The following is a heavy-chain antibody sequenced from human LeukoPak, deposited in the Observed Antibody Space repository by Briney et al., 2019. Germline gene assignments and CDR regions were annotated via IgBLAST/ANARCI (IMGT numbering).Heavy chain of an antibody. Sequence: SETLSLTCTVSGGSISSYYWSWIRQPAGKGLEWIGRIYTSGSTNYNPSLKSRVTMSVDTSKNQFSLKLSSVTAADTAVYYCARDFSVLRYFDWLHYYMDVWGKGTTVTVSS. CDR1: GGSISSYY. D-gene: IGHD3-9*01. V-gene: IGHV4-4*07. J-gene: IGHJ6*03. CDR2: IYTSGST. CDR3: ARDFSVLRYFDWLHYYMDV.